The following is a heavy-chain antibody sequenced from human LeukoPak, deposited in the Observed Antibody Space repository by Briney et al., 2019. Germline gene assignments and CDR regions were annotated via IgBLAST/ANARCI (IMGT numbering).Heavy chain of an antibody. CDR1: GASVSSDY. CDR3: ARHPLQSPLEH. Sequence: PSETLSLTCTVSGASVSSDYWSWIRQSPGKGLEWIGYIYHSGHTMSNPSLKSRVSLSLDTSNNQFSLNLSSVTAADTAVYYCARHPLQSPLEHWGQGTAVSVSP. D-gene: IGHD4-4*01. CDR2: IYHSGHT. J-gene: IGHJ1*01. V-gene: IGHV4-59*08.